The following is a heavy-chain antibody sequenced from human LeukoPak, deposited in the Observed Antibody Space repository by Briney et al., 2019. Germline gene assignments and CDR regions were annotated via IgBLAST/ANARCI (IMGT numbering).Heavy chain of an antibody. CDR1: GGSISSSNW. CDR2: IYTSGST. CDR3: ARGDHNWFDP. Sequence: SETLSLTCAVSGGSISSSNWWSWIRQPAGKGLEWIGRIYTSGSTNYNPSLKSRVTMSVDTSKNQFSLKLSSVTAADTAVYYCARGDHNWFDPWGQGTLVTVSS. J-gene: IGHJ5*02. V-gene: IGHV4-4*07.